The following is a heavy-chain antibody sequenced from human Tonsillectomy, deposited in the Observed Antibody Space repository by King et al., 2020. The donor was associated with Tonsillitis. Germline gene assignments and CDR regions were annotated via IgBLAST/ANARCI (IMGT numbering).Heavy chain of an antibody. CDR3: AREAYSSAWDNWYFDL. J-gene: IGHJ2*01. CDR1: GFTFSSAD. D-gene: IGHD6-25*01. CDR2: IGTAGDT. V-gene: IGHV3-13*04. Sequence: VQLVESGGGLVQPGGALRISFAASGFTFSSADMQWVRQAPGKGLEWGSAIGTAGDTYYPESLKGRFTISRENAKDSLFLQMNSIRAGYTAVYYCAREAYSSAWDNWYFDLWSRGTLVTVSS.